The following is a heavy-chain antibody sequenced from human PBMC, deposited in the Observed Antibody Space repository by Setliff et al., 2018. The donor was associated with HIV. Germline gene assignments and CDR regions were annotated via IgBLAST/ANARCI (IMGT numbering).Heavy chain of an antibody. V-gene: IGHV3-48*03. CDR3: ANLWELGA. Sequence: GGSLRLSCAASGFKFSSYEMNWVRQAPGKGLEWISYIRSSGSPIYYADSVKGRFTISRDNAKNSLYLQMNSLRVEDTAVYYCANLWELGAWGQGTLVTVSS. J-gene: IGHJ5*02. CDR1: GFKFSSYE. CDR2: IRSSGSPI. D-gene: IGHD3-16*01.